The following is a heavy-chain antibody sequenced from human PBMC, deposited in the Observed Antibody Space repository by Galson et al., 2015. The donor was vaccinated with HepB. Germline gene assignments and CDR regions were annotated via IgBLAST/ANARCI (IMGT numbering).Heavy chain of an antibody. D-gene: IGHD2/OR15-2a*01. V-gene: IGHV6-1*01. J-gene: IGHJ4*02. Sequence: CAISGDSVSSDSAAWNWIRQSPSRGLEWLGRTYHRSRWYYDYAVSVQSRIIINSDTSKNQFSLQLKSVTPEDTAVYYCARDGYLGLLYYLDYWSQGTLVTVSS. CDR1: GDSVSSDSAA. CDR3: ARDGYLGLLYYLDY. CDR2: TYHRSRWYY.